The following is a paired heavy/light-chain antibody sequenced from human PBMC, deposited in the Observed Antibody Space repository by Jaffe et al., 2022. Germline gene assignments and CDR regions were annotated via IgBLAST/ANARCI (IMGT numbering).Light chain of an antibody. CDR3: QQYGSSPQT. J-gene: IGKJ2*01. Sequence: EIVLTQSPGTLSLSPGERATLSCRASQSVSSSYLAWYQQKPGQAPRLLIYGASSRATGIPDRFSGSGSGTDFTLTISRLEPEDFAVYYCQQYGSSPQTFGQGTKLEIK. V-gene: IGKV3-20*01. CDR1: QSVSSSY. CDR2: GAS.
Heavy chain of an antibody. CDR2: FDPEDGET. D-gene: IGHD2-15*01. V-gene: IGHV1-24*01. Sequence: QVQLVQSGAEVKKPGASVKVSCKVSGYTLTELSMHWVRQAPGKGLEWMGGFDPEDGETIYAQKFQGRVTMTEDTSTDTAYMELSSLRSEDTAVYYCATERLFYCSGGSCLEYFQHWGQGTLVTVSS. CDR1: GYTLTELS. J-gene: IGHJ1*01. CDR3: ATERLFYCSGGSCLEYFQH.